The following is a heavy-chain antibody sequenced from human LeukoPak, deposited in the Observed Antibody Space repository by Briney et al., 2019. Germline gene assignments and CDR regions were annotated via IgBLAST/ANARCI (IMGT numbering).Heavy chain of an antibody. CDR1: GGTFSSYA. J-gene: IGHJ6*03. CDR2: IIPIFGTA. V-gene: IGHV1-69*05. Sequence: SVKVSCKASGGTFSSYAISWVRQAPGQGLEWMGRIIPIFGTANYAQKFQGRVTITTDESTSTAYMELSSLRSEDTAVYYCARGPGAGVSFFYYYYYMDVWGKGTTVTVSS. CDR3: ARGPGAGVSFFYYYYYMDV. D-gene: IGHD3-3*02.